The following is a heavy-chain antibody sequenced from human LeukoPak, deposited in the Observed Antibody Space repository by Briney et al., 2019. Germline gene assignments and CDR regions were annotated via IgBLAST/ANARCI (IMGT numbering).Heavy chain of an antibody. CDR2: IKQDGGEK. V-gene: IGHV3-7*05. D-gene: IGHD3-3*01. CDR1: GFSFNNYW. J-gene: IGHJ4*02. Sequence: SGGSLRLSCAVSGFSFNNYWMSWVRQAPGKGMEWLANIKQDGGEKYYVDSVKGRFSVSRDNAKNSLYLQMNSLRAEDTAVYYCARDYDFWSGYLDCWGQGTLVTVSS. CDR3: ARDYDFWSGYLDC.